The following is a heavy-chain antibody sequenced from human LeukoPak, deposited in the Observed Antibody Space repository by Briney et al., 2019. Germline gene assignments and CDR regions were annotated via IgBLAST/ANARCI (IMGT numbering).Heavy chain of an antibody. J-gene: IGHJ5*02. Sequence: ASVKVSCKASGYTFTGYYTHWVRQAPGQGLEWMGWINPNSGGTNYAQKFQGRVTMTRDTSISTAYMELSRLRSDDTAVYYCARALRAGTTNNIRNWFDPWGQGTLVTVSS. V-gene: IGHV1-2*02. CDR3: ARALRAGTTNNIRNWFDP. CDR2: INPNSGGT. CDR1: GYTFTGYY. D-gene: IGHD1-1*01.